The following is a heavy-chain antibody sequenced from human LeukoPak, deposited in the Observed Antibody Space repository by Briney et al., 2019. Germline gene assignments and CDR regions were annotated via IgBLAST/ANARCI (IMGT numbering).Heavy chain of an antibody. J-gene: IGHJ3*02. CDR1: GGSISSYY. CDR3: ARERRNGDYSIGDAFDI. V-gene: IGHV4-4*07. D-gene: IGHD4-17*01. CDR2: IYTSGST. Sequence: SETLSLTCTVSGGSISSYYWSWIRQPAGKGLEWIGRIYTSGSTNYNPSLKSRVTMSVDTSKNQFSLKLSSVTAADTAAYYCARERRNGDYSIGDAFDIWGQGTMVTVSS.